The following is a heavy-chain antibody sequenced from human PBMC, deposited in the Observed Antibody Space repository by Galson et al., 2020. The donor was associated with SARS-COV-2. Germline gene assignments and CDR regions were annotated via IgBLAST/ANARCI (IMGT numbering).Heavy chain of an antibody. Sequence: SQTLSLTCTVSGGSISSGSYYWGWIRQPPGKGLEWIGSIYDSGSSHYNPSLMSRVTISVDTSKNQFSLELTSMTDADTAVYYCARRSRATEAHPFDSWGQGNLVTVSS. D-gene: IGHD3-10*01. J-gene: IGHJ4*02. CDR2: IYDSGSS. CDR3: ARRSRATEAHPFDS. V-gene: IGHV4-39*01. CDR1: GGSISSGSYY.